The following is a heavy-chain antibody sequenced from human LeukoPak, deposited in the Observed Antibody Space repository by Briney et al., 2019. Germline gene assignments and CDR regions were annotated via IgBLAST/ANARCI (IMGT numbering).Heavy chain of an antibody. CDR3: AREERDAFDI. Sequence: GGSLRLSCAASGFTVSSNYMSWVRQAPGKGLEWVSVIYSGGSTYYADSVKGRFTISRDNSKNTLYLQMNSLRAEDPAVYYCAREERDAFDIWGQGTMVTVSS. CDR2: IYSGGST. J-gene: IGHJ3*02. D-gene: IGHD1-1*01. CDR1: GFTVSSNY. V-gene: IGHV3-53*01.